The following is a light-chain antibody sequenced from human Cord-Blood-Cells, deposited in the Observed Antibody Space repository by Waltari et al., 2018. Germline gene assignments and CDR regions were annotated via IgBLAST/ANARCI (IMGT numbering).Light chain of an antibody. CDR2: GNS. Sequence: QSVLTQPPSVSGAPGQRVTISCTGSSSNIGAGYDVHWYQQLPGTAPKLLIYGNSKRPSGVPDQFSVSKSGTSASLAITGLQAEDEADYYCQSYDSSLSGSVFGGGTKLTVL. CDR3: QSYDSSLSGSV. J-gene: IGLJ2*01. CDR1: SSNIGAGYD. V-gene: IGLV1-40*01.